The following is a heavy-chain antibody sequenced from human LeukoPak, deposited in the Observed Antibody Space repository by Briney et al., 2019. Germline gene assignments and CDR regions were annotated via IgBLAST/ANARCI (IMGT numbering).Heavy chain of an antibody. D-gene: IGHD6-19*01. Sequence: SETLSLTCTASGGSISSYYWSWIRQPPGKGLEWIGYIYYSGSTNYNPSLKSRVTISVDTSKNQFSLKLSSVTAADTAVYYCARLGSGWQGPDYWGQGTLVTVSP. J-gene: IGHJ4*02. CDR1: GGSISSYY. V-gene: IGHV4-59*01. CDR3: ARLGSGWQGPDY. CDR2: IYYSGST.